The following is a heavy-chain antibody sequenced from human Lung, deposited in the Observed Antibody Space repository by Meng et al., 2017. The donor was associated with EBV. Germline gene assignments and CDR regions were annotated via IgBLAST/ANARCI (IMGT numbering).Heavy chain of an antibody. CDR1: GFSITTYG. D-gene: IGHD2-2*03. CDR3: APLSMDGVLH. J-gene: IGHJ4*02. Sequence: QVHLVESGGGVVQPGSALNLAWVASGFSITTYGMHWVRQDPGKGLEWVAVISYDGGSEYYGDSVKGRFTISRDNSKNTVYLQMNSLRAEDTAVYYCAPLSMDGVLHWGQGTLVTVSS. V-gene: IGHV3-30*03. CDR2: ISYDGGSE.